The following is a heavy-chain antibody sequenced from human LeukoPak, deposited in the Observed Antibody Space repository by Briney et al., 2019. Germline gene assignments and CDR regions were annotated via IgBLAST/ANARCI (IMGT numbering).Heavy chain of an antibody. CDR2: ISSNFSYI. CDR1: GFTFSTYS. CDR3: AREAPDSSSGEPGGAFDI. V-gene: IGHV3-21*01. D-gene: IGHD6-13*01. Sequence: GGSLRLSCAASGFTFSTYSMNWVRQAPGKGLEWVSSISSNFSYIHYADSVKGRFTISRDNAKNSLYLQMSSLRAEDTAVYYCAREAPDSSSGEPGGAFDIWGQGTMVTVSS. J-gene: IGHJ3*02.